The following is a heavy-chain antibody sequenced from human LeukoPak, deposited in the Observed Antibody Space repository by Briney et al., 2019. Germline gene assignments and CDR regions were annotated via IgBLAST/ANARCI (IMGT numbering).Heavy chain of an antibody. D-gene: IGHD3-16*01. V-gene: IGHV4-59*07. Sequence: PSDTLSLPCTVSGGSISNYYWSWIRQPPGKGLEWIGYISYSGSTNYNPSLKSRVTISLDTSKNQFSLKLTSVTAADTAVYYCARNGGPGFTHYWGQGTLVTVSS. CDR2: ISYSGST. CDR3: ARNGGPGFTHY. CDR1: GGSISNYY. J-gene: IGHJ4*02.